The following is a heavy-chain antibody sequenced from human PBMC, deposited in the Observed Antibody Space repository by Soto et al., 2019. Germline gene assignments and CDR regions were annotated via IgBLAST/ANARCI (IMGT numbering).Heavy chain of an antibody. CDR3: ARYDFGTFDY. J-gene: IGHJ4*02. CDR1: GDSISSSFW. D-gene: IGHD4-17*01. Sequence: SETLSLTCAVSGDSISSSFWWCWGRQPPGGGVEGRGGIYHTESTVYNTSLKSRVTISVDKSKNQFSLTLDSVTAADTAVYYCARYDFGTFDYWGRGILVTVSS. V-gene: IGHV4-4*02. CDR2: IYHTEST.